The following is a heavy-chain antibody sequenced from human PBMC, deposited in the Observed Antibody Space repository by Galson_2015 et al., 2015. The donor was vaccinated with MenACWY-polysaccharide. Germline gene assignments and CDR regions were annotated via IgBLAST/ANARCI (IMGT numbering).Heavy chain of an antibody. J-gene: IGHJ4*02. CDR2: ISSSSSTI. V-gene: IGHV3-48*01. CDR3: VRDRYYDGSGQFDY. D-gene: IGHD3-22*01. CDR1: GFTFSSYS. Sequence: SLRLSCAASGFTFSSYSMNWVRQAPGKGLEWVSYISSSSSTIYYTDSVKGRFTISRDNAKNSLYLQMNSLRAEDTAVYYCVRDRYYDGSGQFDYWGQGTLVTVSS.